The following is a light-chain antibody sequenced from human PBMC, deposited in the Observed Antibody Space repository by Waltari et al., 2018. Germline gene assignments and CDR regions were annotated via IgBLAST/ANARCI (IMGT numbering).Light chain of an antibody. Sequence: EIVLTQSPGTLSLSPGERATLSCRASQSVSSSYLAWYQQKPGQAPRPLIYGASSRATGIPDRFSGSGSGTDFTLTISRLEPEDFAVYYCQQYGSSPRGITFGQGTRLEIK. V-gene: IGKV3-20*01. CDR3: QQYGSSPRGIT. CDR1: QSVSSSY. CDR2: GAS. J-gene: IGKJ5*01.